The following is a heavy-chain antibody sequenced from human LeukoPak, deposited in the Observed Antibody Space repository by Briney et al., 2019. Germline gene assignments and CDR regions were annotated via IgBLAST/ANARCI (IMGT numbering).Heavy chain of an antibody. V-gene: IGHV1-2*02. D-gene: IGHD3-10*01. Sequence: ASVKVSCKASGYTFSGYYMHWVRQAPGQGLEWMGWINPKSGGTNEAQKFHDRVTMTRDTSIRTAYMEVSRLRSDDTAVYYCAREGITMVRGLTTAGLYWGQGTLVTVSS. J-gene: IGHJ4*02. CDR1: GYTFSGYY. CDR2: INPKSGGT. CDR3: AREGITMVRGLTTAGLY.